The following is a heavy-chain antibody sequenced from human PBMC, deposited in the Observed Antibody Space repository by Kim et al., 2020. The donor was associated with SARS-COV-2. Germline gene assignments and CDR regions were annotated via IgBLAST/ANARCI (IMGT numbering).Heavy chain of an antibody. D-gene: IGHD5-18*01. CDR3: ARARSGTAMVPGNWFDP. CDR1: GGSISSGGYY. Sequence: SETLSLTCTVSGGSISSGGYYWSWIRQHPGKGLEWIGYIYYSGSTYYNPSLKSRVTISVDTSKNQFSLKLSSVTAADTAVYYCARARSGTAMVPGNWFDPWGQGTLVTVSS. CDR2: IYYSGST. V-gene: IGHV4-31*03. J-gene: IGHJ5*02.